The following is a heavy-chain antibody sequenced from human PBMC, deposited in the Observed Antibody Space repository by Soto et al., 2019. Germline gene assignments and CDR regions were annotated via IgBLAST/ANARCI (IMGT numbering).Heavy chain of an antibody. CDR1: GNSITSGGYY. Sequence: PSETLSLTCTVSGNSITSGGYYWSWIRQRQGKGLEWIVFIYYSGNTYYNPSLKSRLSISVATSKNQFSVKLSSVTAADTATYYCASRTGYCSGSSCGSFKHWGQGILVTVSS. V-gene: IGHV4-31*03. CDR2: IYYSGNT. D-gene: IGHD2-15*01. J-gene: IGHJ1*01. CDR3: ASRTGYCSGSSCGSFKH.